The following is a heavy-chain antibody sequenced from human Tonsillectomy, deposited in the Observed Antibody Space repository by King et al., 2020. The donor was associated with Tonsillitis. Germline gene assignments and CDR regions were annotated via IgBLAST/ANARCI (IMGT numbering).Heavy chain of an antibody. D-gene: IGHD3-22*01. CDR3: AIGHIYYHSSGPFDY. J-gene: IGHJ4*02. Sequence: VQLVESGGGLVKPGGSLRLSCAASGFTFSDHYMSWIRQGPGKGLEWVSYISYSSSYTNYADSMKGRFTISRDNTKNSLSLQMKSLIVEDTAVYYCAIGHIYYHSSGPFDYWGQGTLVTVSS. CDR1: GFTFSDHY. V-gene: IGHV3-11*05. CDR2: ISYSSSYT.